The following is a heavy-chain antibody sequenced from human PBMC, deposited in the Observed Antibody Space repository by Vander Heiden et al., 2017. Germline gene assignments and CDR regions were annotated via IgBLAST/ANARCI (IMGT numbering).Heavy chain of an antibody. CDR1: GFSLSTSGMC. Sequence: QVTLRESGPALVKPTQTLTLTCTFSGFSLSTSGMCVSWIRQPPGKALEWLALIDWDDDKYYSTSLKTSLTISKDTSKNQVVLTMTNMDPVDTATYYCARIKFGGSGWYSSDYWGQGTLVTVSS. J-gene: IGHJ4*02. V-gene: IGHV2-70*01. CDR3: ARIKFGGSGWYSSDY. D-gene: IGHD6-19*01. CDR2: IDWDDDK.